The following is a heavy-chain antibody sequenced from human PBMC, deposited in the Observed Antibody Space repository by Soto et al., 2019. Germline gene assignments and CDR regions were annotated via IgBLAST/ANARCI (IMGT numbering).Heavy chain of an antibody. CDR2: IYSGGST. J-gene: IGHJ4*02. Sequence: GGSLRLSCAASGFTVSSNYMSWVRQAPGKGLEWVSVIYSGGSTYYADSVKGRFTISRDNSKNTLYLQMNSLRAEDTAVYYCARGMIVVVVAATIFDYWGQGTLVTVSS. CDR1: GFTVSSNY. D-gene: IGHD2-15*01. V-gene: IGHV3-53*05. CDR3: ARGMIVVVVAATIFDY.